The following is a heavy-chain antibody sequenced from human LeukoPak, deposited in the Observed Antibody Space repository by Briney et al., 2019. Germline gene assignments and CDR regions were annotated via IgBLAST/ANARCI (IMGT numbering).Heavy chain of an antibody. CDR1: GFTFDDYG. Sequence: GGSLRLSCAASGFTFDDYGMSWVRQAPGKGLESVSGINWNGGNTGYANSVKGRFTISRDNAKNSLYLQMNSLRAEDTASYYCARGARGVSGYYFDYWGQGTLVTVSS. J-gene: IGHJ4*02. D-gene: IGHD3-10*01. CDR3: ARGARGVSGYYFDY. V-gene: IGHV3-20*04. CDR2: INWNGGNT.